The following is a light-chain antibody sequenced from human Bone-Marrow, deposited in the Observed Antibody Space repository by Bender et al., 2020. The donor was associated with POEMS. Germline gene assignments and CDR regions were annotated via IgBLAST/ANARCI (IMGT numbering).Light chain of an antibody. Sequence: QSALSQPRSVSGSRGQSVTISCIVTPVTYKYVSWYQQHPGKAPKVLIFEATKRPSGISDRFSGSKSGNTASLTISGLQAEDEGDYYCQSYDNSLGGWVFGGGTKLTVL. CDR1: PVTYKY. CDR2: EAT. V-gene: IGLV2-11*01. CDR3: QSYDNSLGGWV. J-gene: IGLJ3*02.